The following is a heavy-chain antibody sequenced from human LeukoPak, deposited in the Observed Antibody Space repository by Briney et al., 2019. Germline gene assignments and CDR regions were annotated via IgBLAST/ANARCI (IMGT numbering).Heavy chain of an antibody. J-gene: IGHJ4*02. CDR2: IRYDGSNK. CDR1: GFTLSSYG. CDR3: AKDSQIVVVPAAIQGQFDY. V-gene: IGHV3-30*02. D-gene: IGHD2-2*01. Sequence: PGGSLRLSCAASGFTLSSYGMHWVRQAPGKGLEWVAFIRYDGSNKYYADSVKGRFTISRDNSKNTLYLQMNSLRAEDTAVYYCAKDSQIVVVPAAIQGQFDYWGQGTLVTVSS.